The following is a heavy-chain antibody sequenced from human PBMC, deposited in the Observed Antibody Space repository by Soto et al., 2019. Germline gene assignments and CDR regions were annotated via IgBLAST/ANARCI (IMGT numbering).Heavy chain of an antibody. J-gene: IGHJ4*02. D-gene: IGHD6-19*01. CDR2: IYYTVSP. V-gene: IGHV4-59*01. Sequence: QVQLQESGPGLVKPSETLSLTCTVSGGSMSGSYWSWIRQCTGKGLAWIAYIYYTVSPEYNPSLNSRVTISVYTSKTQFSLKLSAVTAADTAVYYCARGGWYLDYWGQGTLVTVSS. CDR3: ARGGWYLDY. CDR1: GGSMSGSY.